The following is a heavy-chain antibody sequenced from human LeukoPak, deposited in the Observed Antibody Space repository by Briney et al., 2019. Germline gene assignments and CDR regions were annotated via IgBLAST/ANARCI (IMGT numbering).Heavy chain of an antibody. CDR1: GFTFSRFA. J-gene: IGHJ4*02. V-gene: IGHV3-23*01. CDR3: AKDANYYDSSAFFIPFDS. D-gene: IGHD3-22*01. CDR2: ISGNGQKT. Sequence: GESLRLSCSASGFTFSRFAMTWVRQPPGKGLQWVSTISGNGQKTYYGDSVTGRFSVSRDNSNNILFLQMDSLRADDSALYYCAKDANYYDSSAFFIPFDSWGQGTLVTVSS.